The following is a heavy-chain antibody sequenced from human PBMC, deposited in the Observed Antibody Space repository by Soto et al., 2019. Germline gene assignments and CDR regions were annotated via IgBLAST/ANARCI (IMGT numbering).Heavy chain of an antibody. V-gene: IGHV4-31*03. J-gene: IGHJ5*02. CDR2: FYYSGST. Sequence: SETLSLTCTVSGGSISSGGYYWSWIRQHPGKGLERIGYFYYSGSTYYNPSLKSRVTISVDTSKNQFSLKLSSVTAADTAVYYCAREIPPSENYCSSTSCYRGNWFDPWGQGTLVTVSS. CDR1: GGSISSGGYY. D-gene: IGHD2-2*01. CDR3: AREIPPSENYCSSTSCYRGNWFDP.